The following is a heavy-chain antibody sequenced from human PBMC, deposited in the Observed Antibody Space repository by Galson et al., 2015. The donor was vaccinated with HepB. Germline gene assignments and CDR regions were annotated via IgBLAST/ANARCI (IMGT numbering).Heavy chain of an antibody. Sequence: SLRLSCAASGFTFSSYSVNWVRQTPGKGLEWLSYISSSSGTIYYADSVKGRFTISRDNSKNTLYLQMNSLRAEDTAVYYCAKDLSGYDVWDYYYGMDVWGQGTTVTVSS. J-gene: IGHJ6*02. D-gene: IGHD5-12*01. V-gene: IGHV3-48*01. CDR1: GFTFSSYS. CDR2: ISSSSGTI. CDR3: AKDLSGYDVWDYYYGMDV.